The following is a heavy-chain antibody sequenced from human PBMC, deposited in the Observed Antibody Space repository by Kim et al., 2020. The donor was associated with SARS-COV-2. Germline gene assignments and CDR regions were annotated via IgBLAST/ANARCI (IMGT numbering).Heavy chain of an antibody. CDR3: ARGRRIAAAGKAAPYYYGMDV. J-gene: IGHJ6*02. CDR2: IIPIFGTA. D-gene: IGHD6-13*01. V-gene: IGHV1-69*13. CDR1: GGTFSSYA. Sequence: SVKVSCKASGGTFSSYAISWVRQAPGQGLEWMGGIIPIFGTANYAQKFQGRVTITADESTSTAYMELSSLRSEDTAVYYCARGRRIAAAGKAAPYYYGMDVWGQGTTVTVSS.